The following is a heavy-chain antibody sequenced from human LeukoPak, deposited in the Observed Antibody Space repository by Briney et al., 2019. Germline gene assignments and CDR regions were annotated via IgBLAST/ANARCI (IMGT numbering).Heavy chain of an antibody. V-gene: IGHV4-31*03. D-gene: IGHD6-19*01. CDR1: GSSISSGGYY. J-gene: IGHJ4*02. CDR3: ARDPAYSSGRPYFDY. Sequence: SETLSLTCTVSGSSISSGGYYWSWIRQHPGKGLEWIGYIYNSGSTYYNPSLKSRVTISVDTSKNQFSLKLSSVTAADTAVYYCARDPAYSSGRPYFDYWGQGTLVTVSS. CDR2: IYNSGST.